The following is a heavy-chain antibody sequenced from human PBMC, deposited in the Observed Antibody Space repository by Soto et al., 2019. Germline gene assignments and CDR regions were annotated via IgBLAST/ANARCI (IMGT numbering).Heavy chain of an antibody. CDR2: IYHSGST. V-gene: IGHV4-4*02. CDR1: GGSISSSNW. Sequence: PSETLSLTCAVSGGSISSSNWWSWVRQPPGKGLEWIGEIYHSGSTNYNPSLKSRVTISVDKSKNQFSLKLSSGTAADTAVYYCASGFGELPRDYYYYYGMDVWGQGTTVTVSS. J-gene: IGHJ6*02. CDR3: ASGFGELPRDYYYYYGMDV. D-gene: IGHD3-10*01.